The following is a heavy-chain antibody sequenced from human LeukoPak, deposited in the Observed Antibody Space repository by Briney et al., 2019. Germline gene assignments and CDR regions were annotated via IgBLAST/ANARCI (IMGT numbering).Heavy chain of an antibody. D-gene: IGHD3-3*01. J-gene: IGHJ4*02. Sequence: PGGSLRLSCAASGFTFNSYAMTWVRQAPGKGLEWVSGISGSGGTTYYADSVKGRFTISRDSSKKTLYLQMNSLRAEDTAVYYCAKRSTASGRYYFDYWGQGTLVTVSS. CDR1: GFTFNSYA. CDR2: ISGSGGTT. V-gene: IGHV3-23*01. CDR3: AKRSTASGRYYFDY.